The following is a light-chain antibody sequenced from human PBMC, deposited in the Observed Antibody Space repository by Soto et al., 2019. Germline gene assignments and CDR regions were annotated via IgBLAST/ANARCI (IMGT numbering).Light chain of an antibody. CDR1: QSVSSSY. V-gene: IGKV3D-7*01. Sequence: EIVMTQSPATLSLSPGERATLSCRACQSVSSSYLSWYQQKPGQAPRLLIYGASTRATGIPARFSGSGSGTDFTLTISSLQPEDFAVYYCQQDYNLPPTFGGGTKVEIK. CDR3: QQDYNLPPT. CDR2: GAS. J-gene: IGKJ4*01.